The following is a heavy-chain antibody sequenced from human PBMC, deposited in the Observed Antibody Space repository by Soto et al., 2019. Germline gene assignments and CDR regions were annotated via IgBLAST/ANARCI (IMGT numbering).Heavy chain of an antibody. Sequence: SGNLSLTCTVSGGSISSGGYYWTWIRQHPGKGLEWIGYIYYSGSTYYNPSLKSRVTISVDTSKNQFSLKLSSVTAADTAVYYCARDEGVPAGNQYYYYYGMDVWVQGTTVT. CDR2: IYYSGST. D-gene: IGHD2-2*01. CDR1: GGSISSGGYY. CDR3: ARDEGVPAGNQYYYYYGMDV. J-gene: IGHJ6*02. V-gene: IGHV4-31*03.